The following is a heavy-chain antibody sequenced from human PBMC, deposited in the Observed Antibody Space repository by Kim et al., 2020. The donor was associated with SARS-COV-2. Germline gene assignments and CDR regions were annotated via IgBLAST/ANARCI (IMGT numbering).Heavy chain of an antibody. CDR2: INSDGSST. Sequence: GGSLRLSCAASGFTFSSYWMHWFRQAPGKGLVWVSRINSDGSSTSYADSVKGRFTISRDNAKNTLYLQMNSLRAEDTAVYYCARSLGTAMGRCFDYWGQGTLVTVSS. CDR1: GFTFSSYW. J-gene: IGHJ4*02. D-gene: IGHD5-18*01. V-gene: IGHV3-74*01. CDR3: ARSLGTAMGRCFDY.